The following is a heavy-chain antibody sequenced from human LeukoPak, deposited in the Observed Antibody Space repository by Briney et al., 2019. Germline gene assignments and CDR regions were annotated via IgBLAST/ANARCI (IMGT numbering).Heavy chain of an antibody. CDR1: GFTFSSYE. J-gene: IGHJ6*03. CDR2: ISSSGSTI. V-gene: IGHV3-48*03. CDR3: AKDIVVVPAAMDFYYYYYYMDV. Sequence: PGGSLRLSCAASGFTFSSYEMNWVRQAPGKGLEWVSYISSSGSTIYYADSVKGRFTISRDNAKNSLYLQMNSLRAEDTAVYYCAKDIVVVPAAMDFYYYYYYMDVWGKGTTVTVSS. D-gene: IGHD2-2*01.